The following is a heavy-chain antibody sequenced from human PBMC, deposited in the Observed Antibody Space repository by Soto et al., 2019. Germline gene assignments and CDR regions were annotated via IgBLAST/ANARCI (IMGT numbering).Heavy chain of an antibody. CDR2: INAGNGNT. Sequence: ASAKVSCKASGCTFTSYAMHWVRQAPGQRLEWMGWINAGNGNTKYSQKFQGRVTITRDTSASTAYMELSSLRSEDTAVYYCASPPGHMITFGGLAFEIWGQGTMVTVSS. CDR3: ASPPGHMITFGGLAFEI. J-gene: IGHJ3*02. V-gene: IGHV1-3*01. D-gene: IGHD3-16*01. CDR1: GCTFTSYA.